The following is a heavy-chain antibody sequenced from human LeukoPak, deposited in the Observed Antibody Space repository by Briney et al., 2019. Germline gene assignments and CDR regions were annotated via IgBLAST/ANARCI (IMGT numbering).Heavy chain of an antibody. D-gene: IGHD2-2*01. J-gene: IGHJ5*02. CDR1: GGTFSSYA. Sequence: VASVKVSCKASGGTFSSYAISWVRRAPGQGLEWMGRIIPILGIANYAQKFQGRVTITAEKSTSTAYMELSSLRSEDTAVYYCARAGPTSTIGYCSSTSCPPGNWFDPWGQGTLVTVSS. V-gene: IGHV1-69*04. CDR3: ARAGPTSTIGYCSSTSCPPGNWFDP. CDR2: IIPILGIA.